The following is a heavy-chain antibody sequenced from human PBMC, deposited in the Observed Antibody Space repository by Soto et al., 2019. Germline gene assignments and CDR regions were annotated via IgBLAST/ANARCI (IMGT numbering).Heavy chain of an antibody. CDR3: ARRGVPARDFDY. J-gene: IGHJ4*02. D-gene: IGHD2-2*01. V-gene: IGHV4-34*01. Sequence: QVQLQQWGAGLLKPSETLSLTCAVYGGSFSGYYWSWIRQPPGKGLEWIGEINHSGSTNYNPSLKSRVPLSVDTPKNQLSLKLSSVTAADTAVYYCARRGVPARDFDYWGQGTLVTVSS. CDR1: GGSFSGYY. CDR2: INHSGST.